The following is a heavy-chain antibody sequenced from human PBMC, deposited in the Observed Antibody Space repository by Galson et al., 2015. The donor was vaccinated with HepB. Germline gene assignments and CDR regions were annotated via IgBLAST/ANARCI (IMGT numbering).Heavy chain of an antibody. J-gene: IGHJ5*02. CDR2: IYPGDSDT. CDR3: ARLRIPMTTVTTLNWFDP. CDR1: GYSFTSYW. Sequence: QSGAEVKKPGESLKISCKGSGYSFTSYWIGWVRQMPGKGLEWMGIIYPGDSDTRYSPSFQGQVTISADKSISTAYLQWSSLKASDTAMYYCARLRIPMTTVTTLNWFDPWGQGTLVTVSS. V-gene: IGHV5-51*01. D-gene: IGHD4-11*01.